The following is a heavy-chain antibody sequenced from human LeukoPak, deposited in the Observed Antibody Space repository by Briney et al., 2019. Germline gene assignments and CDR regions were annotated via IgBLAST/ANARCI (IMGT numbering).Heavy chain of an antibody. D-gene: IGHD1-26*01. CDR1: GGTFTSYT. V-gene: IGHV1-69*02. J-gene: IGHJ4*02. CDR3: AAGKVGAANFDY. CDR2: IIPILGIA. Sequence: ASVKVSCKASGGTFTSYTISWVRQAPGQGLEWMGRIIPILGIANYAQKFQGRVTITADKSTSTAYMELSSLRSEDTAVYYCAAGKVGAANFDYWGQGTLVTVSS.